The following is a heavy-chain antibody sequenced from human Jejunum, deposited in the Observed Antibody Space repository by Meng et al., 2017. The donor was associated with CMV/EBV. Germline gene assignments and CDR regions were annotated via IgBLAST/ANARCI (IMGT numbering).Heavy chain of an antibody. Sequence: GFTVSNPSVRWVSQAPGEGLKWVSFIRAKAQDATKIYDRSVKREFTISRDESKSIAYLHMDSLKSEETGLYYCVHWRGLSWSEYWGQGTLVTVSS. CDR2: IRAKAQDATK. CDR1: GFTVSNPS. CDR3: VHWRGLSWSEY. J-gene: IGHJ4*02. V-gene: IGHV3-49*04. D-gene: IGHD1-1*01.